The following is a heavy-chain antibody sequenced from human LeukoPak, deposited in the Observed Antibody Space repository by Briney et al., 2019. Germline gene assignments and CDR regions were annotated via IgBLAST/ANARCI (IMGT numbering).Heavy chain of an antibody. CDR1: GGSISSYY. CDR3: AAQSTVDTAMAGLDYFDY. V-gene: IGHV4-59*01. CDR2: IYYSGST. Sequence: SETLSLTCTVSGGSISSYYWSWIRQPPGKGLEWIGYIYYSGSTNYNPSLKSRVTISVDTSKNQFSLKLSSVTAADTAVYYCAAQSTVDTAMAGLDYFDYRGQGTLVTVSS. D-gene: IGHD5-18*01. J-gene: IGHJ4*02.